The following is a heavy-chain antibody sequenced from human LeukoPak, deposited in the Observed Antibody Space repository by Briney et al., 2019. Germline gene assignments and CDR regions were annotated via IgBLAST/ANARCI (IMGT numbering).Heavy chain of an antibody. CDR1: GFTFSSYW. V-gene: IGHV3-7*03. CDR3: ARGGGLDV. D-gene: IGHD3-16*01. J-gene: IGHJ6*02. CDR2: INHNGSVN. Sequence: GGSLRLSCAASGFTFSSYWMNWARQAPGKGLEWVASINHNGSVNYYVDSVKGRFTISRDNAKNSLYLQMSNLRAVDTAVYFCARGGGLDVWGQGATVTVSS.